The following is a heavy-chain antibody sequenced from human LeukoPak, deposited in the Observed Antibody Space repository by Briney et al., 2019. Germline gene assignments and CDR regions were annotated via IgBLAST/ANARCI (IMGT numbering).Heavy chain of an antibody. Sequence: PGGSLRLSCAASGFTVSSLFMSWVRQAPGKGLQFVSLITGGGGTQYADSVEGRFTISRDNSKNTLYLQMNSLRAEDTAVYYCAKDRGELRYSPRLPGFDPWGQGTLVTVSS. J-gene: IGHJ5*02. CDR3: AKDRGELRYSPRLPGFDP. D-gene: IGHD3-16*01. V-gene: IGHV3-53*05. CDR1: GFTVSSLF. CDR2: ITGGGGT.